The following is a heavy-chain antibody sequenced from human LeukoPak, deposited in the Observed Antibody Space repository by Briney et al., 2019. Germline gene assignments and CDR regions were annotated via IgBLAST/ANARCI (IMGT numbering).Heavy chain of an antibody. Sequence: GGSLRLSCAASGFTFSTYSMNWVRQAPGKGLEWVSYISSSSSTIYYADSVKGRFTISRDNANNSLYLQMNSLRAEDTAVYYCARSLRNAFDIWGQGTMVTVSS. J-gene: IGHJ3*02. CDR3: ARSLRNAFDI. V-gene: IGHV3-48*01. CDR1: GFTFSTYS. D-gene: IGHD3-3*01. CDR2: ISSSSSTI.